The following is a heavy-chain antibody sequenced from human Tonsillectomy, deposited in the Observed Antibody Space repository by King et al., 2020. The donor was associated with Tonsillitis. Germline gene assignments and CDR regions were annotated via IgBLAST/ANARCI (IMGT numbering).Heavy chain of an antibody. J-gene: IGHJ6*03. CDR3: TTDPAAMVYTMTIHYYYSYV. V-gene: IGHV3-15*07. CDR1: GFTFNNDW. CDR2: IKSKSDGGTT. D-gene: IGHD5-18*01. Sequence: VQLVESGGGLVKPGGSLRLSCAASGFTFNNDWVNWVRQAPGKGLEWVGRIKSKSDGGTTDYAAPVKDRFTISRDDSKNTLYLQMNSLKTEDTAVYYCTTDPAAMVYTMTIHYYYSYVWGKGTTVTVSS.